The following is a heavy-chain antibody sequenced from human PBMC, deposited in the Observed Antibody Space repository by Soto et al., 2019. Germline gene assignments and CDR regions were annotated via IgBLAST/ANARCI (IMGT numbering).Heavy chain of an antibody. CDR3: ARDRGPLERLDY. V-gene: IGHV4-59*01. D-gene: IGHD1-1*01. J-gene: IGHJ4*02. CDR2: MYYSGST. Sequence: QVQLQESGPGLVKPSETLSLTCTVSGGSISDYYWSWIRQPPGKGLEWIGYMYYSGSTKYNPSLMSRVSMSLDTSKNQFSLKLSSVTAADTAVYYCARDRGPLERLDYWGQGTLVTVSS. CDR1: GGSISDYY.